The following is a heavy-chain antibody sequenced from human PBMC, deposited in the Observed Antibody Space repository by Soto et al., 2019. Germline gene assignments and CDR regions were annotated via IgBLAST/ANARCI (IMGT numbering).Heavy chain of an antibody. V-gene: IGHV1-3*01. Sequence: ASVKVSCKASGYTFTSYAMHWVRQAPGQRLEWMGWINAGNGNTKYSQKFQGRVTITRDTSASTAYMELSSLRSEDTAVYYSARGLAYYYDSSGYWGTFLDAFDIWGQGTMVTVSS. D-gene: IGHD3-22*01. J-gene: IGHJ3*02. CDR2: INAGNGNT. CDR1: GYTFTSYA. CDR3: ARGLAYYYDSSGYWGTFLDAFDI.